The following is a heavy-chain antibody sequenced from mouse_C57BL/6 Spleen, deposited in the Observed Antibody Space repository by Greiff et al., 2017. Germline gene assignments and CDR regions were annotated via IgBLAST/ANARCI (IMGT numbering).Heavy chain of an antibody. CDR1: GYTFTSYW. J-gene: IGHJ2*01. V-gene: IGHV1-50*01. CDR2: IDPSDSYT. Sequence: QVQLQQPGAELVKPGASVKLSCKASGYTFTSYWMQWVKQRPGQGLEWIGEIDPSDSYTNYNQKFKGKATLTVDTSSSTAYMQLSSLTSEDSAVYYCARNDGSSWNYFDYWGQGTTLTVSS. D-gene: IGHD1-1*01. CDR3: ARNDGSSWNYFDY.